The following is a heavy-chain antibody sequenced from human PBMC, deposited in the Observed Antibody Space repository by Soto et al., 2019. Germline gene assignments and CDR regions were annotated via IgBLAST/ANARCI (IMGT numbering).Heavy chain of an antibody. Sequence: QITLKESGPTLVKPTQTLTLTCTFSGFSLSTSGVRVGWIRRPPGKALEWLALIHWDDDKNYSSSLKSRLTITKDTSKNQVVLTMTNIDPVDTGTYYCAHGYSSSSVFDYWGQGTLVTVSS. CDR2: IHWDDDK. V-gene: IGHV2-5*02. CDR3: AHGYSSSSVFDY. CDR1: GFSLSTSGVR. D-gene: IGHD6-6*01. J-gene: IGHJ4*02.